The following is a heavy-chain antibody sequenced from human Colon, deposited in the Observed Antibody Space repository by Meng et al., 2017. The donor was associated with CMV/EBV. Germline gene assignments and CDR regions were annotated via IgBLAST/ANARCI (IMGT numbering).Heavy chain of an antibody. J-gene: IGHJ6*02. Sequence: SETLSLTCSVSGGSISSGGYYWSWIRQPPGKGLEWIGFIYYSGRTIYNPSLKSRVTMSVDTSENQFSLKLSSVTDADTAVYYCARFSATGAYYYGMDVWGQGTTVTVSS. CDR3: ARFSATGAYYYGMDV. CDR1: GGSISSGGYY. CDR2: IYYSGRT. D-gene: IGHD1-1*01. V-gene: IGHV4-61*08.